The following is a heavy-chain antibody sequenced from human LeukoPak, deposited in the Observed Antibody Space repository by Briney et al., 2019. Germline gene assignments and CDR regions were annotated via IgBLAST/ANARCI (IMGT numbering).Heavy chain of an antibody. Sequence: GGSLRLSCAASGFTVSSNYMTWVRQAPGKGLEWVAHIKEDGSAQNYIDSVKGRFTISRDNAKNSLFLQMNSVRAEDTAIYYCARDLGWFHFDSWGQGTLVTVSS. CDR1: GFTVSSNY. CDR2: IKEDGSAQ. CDR3: ARDLGWFHFDS. D-gene: IGHD2-15*01. V-gene: IGHV3-7*01. J-gene: IGHJ4*02.